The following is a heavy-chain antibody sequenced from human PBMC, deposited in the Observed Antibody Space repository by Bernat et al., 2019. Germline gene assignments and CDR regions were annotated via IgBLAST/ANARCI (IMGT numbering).Heavy chain of an antibody. V-gene: IGHV3-66*01. Sequence: EVQLVESGGGLVQPGGSLRLSCAASGFTVSDNYMSWVRQAPGKGLEWVSVIYSGGSTYYADSVKGRFTISRDNSKNTLYLQMNSLRAEDTAVYYCARDRAILEGKDIYWYFDLWGRGTLVTVSS. CDR2: IYSGGST. CDR3: ARDRAILEGKDIYWYFDL. D-gene: IGHD3-3*01. J-gene: IGHJ2*01. CDR1: GFTVSDNY.